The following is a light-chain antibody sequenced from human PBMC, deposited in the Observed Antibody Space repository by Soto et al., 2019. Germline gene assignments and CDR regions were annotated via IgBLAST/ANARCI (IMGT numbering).Light chain of an antibody. Sequence: EIVMTQSPATLSVSPGERATLSCRASQSVSSNLAWYHQKPGQAPRLLIYGTSTRGPGIPARFSGSGSGTEFTLTISSLQSEDFAVYYCQQYDNWPRTFGQGTKVEIK. J-gene: IGKJ1*01. CDR1: QSVSSN. CDR2: GTS. CDR3: QQYDNWPRT. V-gene: IGKV3-15*01.